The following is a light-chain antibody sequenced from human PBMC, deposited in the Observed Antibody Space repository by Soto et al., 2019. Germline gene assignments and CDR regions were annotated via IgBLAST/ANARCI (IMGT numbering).Light chain of an antibody. V-gene: IGKV1-5*01. J-gene: IGKJ4*01. CDR2: DAS. CDR3: QQYDNYKPLI. CDR1: QSISSW. Sequence: DIQMTQSPSTLSASVGDRVTITCRASQSISSWLAWYQQKPGKAPKLLIFDASSLESGTPSRFSGRRSGTQFTLTINGLQPDDFATYYSQQYDNYKPLIFGGGTKV.